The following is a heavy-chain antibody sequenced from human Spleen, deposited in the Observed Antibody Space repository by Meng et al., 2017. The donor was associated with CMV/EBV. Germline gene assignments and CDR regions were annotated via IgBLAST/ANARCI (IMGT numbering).Heavy chain of an antibody. J-gene: IGHJ5*02. V-gene: IGHV1-2*02. Sequence: SRFTVSCYCIHWVREAPRRWLEWMGCSNSNTSGTNDAQKFQGRVTRTRDTSVRSAYMDLRGMRYNDTAVYFCSFEKEYGGNSILWFDPWGQGTLVTVSS. CDR3: SFEKEYGGNSILWFDP. CDR2: SNSNTSGT. CDR1: RFTVSCYC. D-gene: IGHD4-23*01.